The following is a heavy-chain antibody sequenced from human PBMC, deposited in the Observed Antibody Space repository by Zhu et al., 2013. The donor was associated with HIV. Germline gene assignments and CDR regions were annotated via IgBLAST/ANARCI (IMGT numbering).Heavy chain of an antibody. CDR2: MNPNSGNT. D-gene: IGHD2-2*02. Sequence: QVQLVQSGAEVKKPGASVKVSCKASGYTFTSYDINWVRQATGQGLEWMGWMNPNSGNTGYAQKFQGRVTMTRNTSISTAYMELSSLRSEDTAVYYCARGSGYCSSTSCYTTYYYGMDVWGQGTTVTVSS. CDR3: ARGSGYCSSTSCYTTYYYGMDV. CDR1: GYTFTSYD. J-gene: IGHJ6*02. V-gene: IGHV1-8*01.